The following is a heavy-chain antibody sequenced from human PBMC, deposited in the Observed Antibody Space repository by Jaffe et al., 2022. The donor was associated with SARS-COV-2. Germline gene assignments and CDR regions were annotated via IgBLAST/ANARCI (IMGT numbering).Heavy chain of an antibody. Sequence: EVQLVESGGGLIQSGGSLRLSCSASGFSVSSNYMSWVRQAPGKGLEWVSVIFSGGGTYYADSVKGRFTISRDSSKNILYLQMNSLRAEDTAVYHCARGGLTGSRAHYYFDYWGRGTLVTVSS. CDR2: IFSGGGT. J-gene: IGHJ4*01. CDR3: ARGGLTGSRAHYYFDY. V-gene: IGHV3-53*01. D-gene: IGHD3-9*01. CDR1: GFSVSSNY.